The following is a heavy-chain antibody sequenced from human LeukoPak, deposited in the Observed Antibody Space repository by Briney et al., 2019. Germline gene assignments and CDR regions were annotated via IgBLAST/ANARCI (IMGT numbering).Heavy chain of an antibody. J-gene: IGHJ4*02. CDR1: GFTFSSYA. V-gene: IGHV3-21*01. Sequence: GGSLRLSCAASGFTFSSYAMSWVRQAPGKGLEWVSSISSSSSYVYYADSVKGRFTISRDNAKNSLYLQMNSLRAEDRAVYYCAREGVTTGFDYWGQGTLVTVSS. D-gene: IGHD4-17*01. CDR3: AREGVTTGFDY. CDR2: ISSSSSYV.